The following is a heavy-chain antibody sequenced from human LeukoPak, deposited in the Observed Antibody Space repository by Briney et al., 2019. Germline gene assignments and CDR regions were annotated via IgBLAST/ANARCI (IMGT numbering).Heavy chain of an antibody. CDR3: ARRGRTTITSRAFDP. J-gene: IGHJ5*02. CDR2: IYYSGST. V-gene: IGHV4-4*02. D-gene: IGHD1-14*01. Sequence: SETLSLTCAVFGGSISSDNWWSWVRQPPGKGLEWIGEIYYSGSTYYNPSLKSRVTISVDTSKNQFSLKLSSVTAADTAVYYCARRGRTTITSRAFDPWGQGTLVTVSS. CDR1: GGSISSDNW.